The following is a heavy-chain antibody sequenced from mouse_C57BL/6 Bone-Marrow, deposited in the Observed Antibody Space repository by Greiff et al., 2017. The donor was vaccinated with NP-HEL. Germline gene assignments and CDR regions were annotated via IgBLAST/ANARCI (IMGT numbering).Heavy chain of an antibody. CDR3: ATVVSRMDY. J-gene: IGHJ4*01. D-gene: IGHD1-1*01. V-gene: IGHV3-6*01. CDR1: GYSITSGYY. CDR2: ISYDGSN. Sequence: DVQLQESGPGLVKPSQSLSLTCSVTGYSITSGYYWNWIRQFPGNKLEWMGYISYDGSNNYNPSLKNRISITRDTSKNQFFLKLNSVTTEDTATYYCATVVSRMDYWGQGTSVTVSS.